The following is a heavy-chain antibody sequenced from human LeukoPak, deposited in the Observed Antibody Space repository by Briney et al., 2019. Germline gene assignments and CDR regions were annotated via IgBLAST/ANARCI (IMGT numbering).Heavy chain of an antibody. CDR1: GFTFSSYG. CDR2: IRYDGSNK. J-gene: IGHJ4*02. CDR3: ARATAYGDYEADY. V-gene: IGHV3-30*02. D-gene: IGHD4-17*01. Sequence: GGSLRLSCAASGFTFSSYGMHWVRQAPGKGLEWVAFIRYDGSNKYYADSVKGRFTISRDNSKNTLYLQMNSLRAEDTAVYYCARATAYGDYEADYWGQGTLVTVSS.